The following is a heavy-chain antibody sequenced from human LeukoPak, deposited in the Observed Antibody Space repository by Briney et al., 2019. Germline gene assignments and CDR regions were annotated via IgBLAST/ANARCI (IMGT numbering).Heavy chain of an antibody. CDR1: GFTFSSYS. J-gene: IGHJ4*02. CDR2: ISSSSSTI. D-gene: IGHD3-22*01. CDR3: ARAYYYDSSGYCPDY. V-gene: IGHV3-48*01. Sequence: GGSLRLSCAASGFTFSSYSMNWVRQAPGKGLEWVSYISSSSSTIYYADSVKGRFAISRDNAKNSLYLQMNSLRAEDTAVYYCARAYYYDSSGYCPDYWGQGTLVTVSS.